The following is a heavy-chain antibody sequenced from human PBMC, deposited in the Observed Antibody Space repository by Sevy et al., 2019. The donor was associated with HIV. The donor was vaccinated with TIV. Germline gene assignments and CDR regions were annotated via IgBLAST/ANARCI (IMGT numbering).Heavy chain of an antibody. J-gene: IGHJ3*02. D-gene: IGHD4-17*01. CDR2: IKSKNDGGTT. Sequence: GGSRRLSCAASGFTFSNTWMSWVRQAPGKGLELVGRIKSKNDGGTTDYAAPVIDRFTISRDDSKSTLYLRMNSLKIEDTAVYYCTTMGWHGGFDIRGQGTMVTVSS. CDR3: TTMGWHGGFDI. V-gene: IGHV3-15*01. CDR1: GFTFSNTW.